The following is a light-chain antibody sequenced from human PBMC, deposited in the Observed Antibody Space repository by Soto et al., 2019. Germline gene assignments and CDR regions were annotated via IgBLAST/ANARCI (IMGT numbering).Light chain of an antibody. CDR3: QQYNNWPYT. CDR2: GAS. J-gene: IGKJ2*01. Sequence: EIVMTQPPATLSVSPGERATLSCRASQSVSSNLAWYHQKPGQSPRLLIYGASTRAPGIPARLSGSGSGTEVTLIISSLKSEDFAVYYCQQYNNWPYTFGQGTKLEIK. V-gene: IGKV3-15*01. CDR1: QSVSSN.